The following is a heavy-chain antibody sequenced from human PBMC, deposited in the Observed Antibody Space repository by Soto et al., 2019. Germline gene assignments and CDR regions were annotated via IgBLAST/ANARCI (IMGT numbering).Heavy chain of an antibody. V-gene: IGHV4-30-4*01. CDR2: IYDSGAT. CDR1: GGSISSGDYC. CDR3: ASARLHYRTIDF. Sequence: KSSETLSLTCTVSGGSISSGDYCWTWIRQPPGKGLEWIGYIYDSGATYDNPSLRNRLTISVDTSRNQFSLKLSFVTAADTAVYYCASARLHYRTIDFWGQGTLVTVSS. D-gene: IGHD4-4*01. J-gene: IGHJ4*02.